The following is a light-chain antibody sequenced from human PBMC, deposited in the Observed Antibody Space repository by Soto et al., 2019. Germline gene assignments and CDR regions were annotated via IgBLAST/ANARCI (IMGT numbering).Light chain of an antibody. V-gene: IGKV1-39*01. Sequence: DIQMTPSPSSLSASVGDRVTITCRASQSISSYLNWYQQKPGKAPKLLIYAASSLQSGVPSRFSGSGSGTDFTLIISSLQPEDFATYYCQQSYTTPRTFGQGTKVDIK. CDR1: QSISSY. CDR3: QQSYTTPRT. CDR2: AAS. J-gene: IGKJ1*01.